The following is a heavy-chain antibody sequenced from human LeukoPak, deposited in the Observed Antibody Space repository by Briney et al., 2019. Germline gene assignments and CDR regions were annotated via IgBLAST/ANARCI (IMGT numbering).Heavy chain of an antibody. V-gene: IGHV1-8*01. CDR2: MNPNSGNT. J-gene: IGHJ6*02. D-gene: IGHD3-10*01. CDR1: GYTFTSYD. Sequence: GASVKVSCRPSGYTFTSYDFNWVRQATGQGLEWMGWMNPNSGNTGYAQKFQGRVTMTRNTSISTAYMELSSLRSEDTAVYYCARGGYYYGSGSPMDVWGQGTTVTVSS. CDR3: ARGGYYYGSGSPMDV.